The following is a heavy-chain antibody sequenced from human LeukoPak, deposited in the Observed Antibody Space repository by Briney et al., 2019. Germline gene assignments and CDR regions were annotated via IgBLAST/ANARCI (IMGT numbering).Heavy chain of an antibody. CDR1: GYTFTSYY. Sequence: ASVKVSCKASGYTFTSYYMHWVRQAPGQELEWMGIIYPSGGSTSDAQKFQGRVTMTRDMSTSTVYMELSSLRSEDKAVYYCARAGDCSSTSCPSYYYYMDVWGKGTTVTVSS. J-gene: IGHJ6*03. CDR3: ARAGDCSSTSCPSYYYYMDV. CDR2: IYPSGGST. D-gene: IGHD2-2*01. V-gene: IGHV1-46*01.